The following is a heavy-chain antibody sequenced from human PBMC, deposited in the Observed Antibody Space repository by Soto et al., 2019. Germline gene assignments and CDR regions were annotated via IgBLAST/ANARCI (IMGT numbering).Heavy chain of an antibody. CDR2: IIPVFGTP. Sequence: QVQVVQSGAEVKKPGSSVKVSCKASGGSFSNYGISWVRQAPGQGLEWLGGIIPVFGTPQYAQKFQDRVTITADESTSTVYMEVSSLTSEDTAVYYCARGDSTKIIVTTYYGLDVWGQWTTVTVSS. V-gene: IGHV1-69*12. D-gene: IGHD3-22*01. CDR1: GGSFSNYG. CDR3: ARGDSTKIIVTTYYGLDV. J-gene: IGHJ6*02.